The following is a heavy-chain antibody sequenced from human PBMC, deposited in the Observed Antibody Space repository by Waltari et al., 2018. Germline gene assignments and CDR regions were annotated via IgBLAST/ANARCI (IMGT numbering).Heavy chain of an antibody. V-gene: IGHV1-2*02. CDR1: GYTFTAYS. CDR2: INPNSGDT. CDR3: ARSIVAPGGGPDPSLDY. J-gene: IGHJ4*02. D-gene: IGHD5-12*01. Sequence: VQLVQSGADVKKPGASVKVSCKGSGYTFTAYSMHWVRQAPGQGLEGQGWINPNSGDTNYAQKCQGRVTVTRDTSISTAYMELSRLRSDDTAVYYCARSIVAPGGGPDPSLDYWGQGTLVTVSS.